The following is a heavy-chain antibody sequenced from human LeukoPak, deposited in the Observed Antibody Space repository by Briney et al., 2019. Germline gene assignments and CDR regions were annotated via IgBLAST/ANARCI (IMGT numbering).Heavy chain of an antibody. D-gene: IGHD3-22*01. CDR2: INPNSGGT. CDR3: AKIANSRYYDRFDY. Sequence: ASVKVSCKASGYTFTGYYMHWVRQAPGQGLEWMGWINPNSGGTNYAQKFQGRVTMARDTSISTAYMELSRLRSDDTVVYYCAKIANSRYYDRFDYWGQGTLVTVSS. V-gene: IGHV1-2*02. J-gene: IGHJ4*02. CDR1: GYTFTGYY.